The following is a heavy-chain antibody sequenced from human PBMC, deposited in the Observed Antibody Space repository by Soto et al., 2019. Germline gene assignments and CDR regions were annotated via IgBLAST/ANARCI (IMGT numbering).Heavy chain of an antibody. CDR1: GFTFSSYA. J-gene: IGHJ4*02. V-gene: IGHV3-30-3*01. D-gene: IGHD6-19*01. CDR3: ARDRDSSGWYDY. Sequence: QVQLVESGGGVVQPGRSLRLSCAASGFTFSSYAMHWVHQAPGKGLEWVAVISYDGSNKYYADSVKGRFTISRDNSKNTLYLQMNSLRAEDTAVYYCARDRDSSGWYDYWGQGTLVTVSS. CDR2: ISYDGSNK.